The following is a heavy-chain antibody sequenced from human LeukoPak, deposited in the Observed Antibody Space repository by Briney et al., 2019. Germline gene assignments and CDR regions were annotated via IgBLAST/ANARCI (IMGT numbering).Heavy chain of an antibody. Sequence: SETLSLTCTVSGGSISSSSYYWGWIRQPPGKGLEWIGSIYYSGSTYYNPSLKSRVTISVDTSKNQFSLKLSSLTAADTAVYYCARGSTRADDYWGQGTLVTVSS. J-gene: IGHJ4*02. CDR3: ARGSTRADDY. CDR2: IYYSGST. CDR1: GGSISSSSYY. V-gene: IGHV4-39*07. D-gene: IGHD2/OR15-2a*01.